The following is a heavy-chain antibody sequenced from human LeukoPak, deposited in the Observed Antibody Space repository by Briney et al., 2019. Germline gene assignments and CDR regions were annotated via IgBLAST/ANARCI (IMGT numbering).Heavy chain of an antibody. Sequence: GGSLRLSCAASGFTFSSNAMSWVRQAPGKGLECVSAVSGSGGSAYYADSVKGRFTISRDNSKNTLYLQMNSLRAEDTAVYYCAKPEWELLRYFDYWGQGTLVTVSS. D-gene: IGHD1-26*01. V-gene: IGHV3-23*01. CDR3: AKPEWELLRYFDY. J-gene: IGHJ4*02. CDR1: GFTFSSNA. CDR2: VSGSGGSA.